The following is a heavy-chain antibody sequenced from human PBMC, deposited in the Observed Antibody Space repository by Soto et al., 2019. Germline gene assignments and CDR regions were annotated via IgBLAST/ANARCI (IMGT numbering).Heavy chain of an antibody. CDR3: AKGTEPFGELLLVYFDY. V-gene: IGHV3-23*01. CDR1: GFTFSSYA. Sequence: LRLSCAASGFTFSSYAMSWVRQAPGKGLEWVSAISGSGGSTYYADSVKGRFTISRDNSKNTLYLQMNSLRAEDTAVYYCAKGTEPFGELLLVYFDYWGQGTLVTVSS. D-gene: IGHD3-10*01. CDR2: ISGSGGST. J-gene: IGHJ4*02.